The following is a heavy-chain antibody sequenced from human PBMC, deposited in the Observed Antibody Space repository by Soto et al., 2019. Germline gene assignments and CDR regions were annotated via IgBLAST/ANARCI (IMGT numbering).Heavy chain of an antibody. CDR2: ISSSGSTI. J-gene: IGHJ6*02. V-gene: IGHV3-48*03. D-gene: IGHD5-18*01. Sequence: PGGSLRLSCAASGFTFSSYEMNWVRQAPGKGLEWVSYISSSGSTIYYADSVKGRFTISRDNAKNSLYLQMNSLRAEDTAVYYCARVSDEIQLEYGMDVWGQGTTVTVSS. CDR3: ARVSDEIQLEYGMDV. CDR1: GFTFSSYE.